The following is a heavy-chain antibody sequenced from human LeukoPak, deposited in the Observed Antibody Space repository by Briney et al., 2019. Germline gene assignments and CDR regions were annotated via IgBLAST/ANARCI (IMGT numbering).Heavy chain of an antibody. CDR3: ARERVIHNWFDP. Sequence: GGSLRLSCAASGFTFSDYYMSWIRQAPGKGLEWVSYISSSGSTIYYADPVKGRFTISRDNAKNSLYLQMNSLRAEDTAVYYCARERVIHNWFDPWGQGTLVTVSS. CDR1: GFTFSDYY. J-gene: IGHJ5*02. CDR2: ISSSGSTI. V-gene: IGHV3-11*01. D-gene: IGHD3-16*02.